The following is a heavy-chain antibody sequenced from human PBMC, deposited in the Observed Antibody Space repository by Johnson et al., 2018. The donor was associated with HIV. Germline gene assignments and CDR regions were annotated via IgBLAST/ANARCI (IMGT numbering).Heavy chain of an antibody. CDR2: ISYDGSNK. V-gene: IGHV3-30*02. CDR3: AKGIRERKGAGAFDI. Sequence: QVQLVESGGGVVQPGGSLRLSCAASGFTFSSYGMHWVRQAPGKGLEWVAFISYDGSNKYYADSVKGRFTISRDNSKNTLYLQMNSLRAEDTAVYYCAKGIRERKGAGAFDIWGQGTMVTVSS. J-gene: IGHJ3*02. D-gene: IGHD3-16*01. CDR1: GFTFSSYG.